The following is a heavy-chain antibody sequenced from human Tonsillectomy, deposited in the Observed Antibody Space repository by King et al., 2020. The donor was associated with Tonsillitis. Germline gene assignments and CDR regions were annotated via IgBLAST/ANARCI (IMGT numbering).Heavy chain of an antibody. J-gene: IGHJ4*02. CDR1: GDSVCSNSAA. D-gene: IGHD6-19*01. CDR3: ARDYWGWSSGSPGFFDY. V-gene: IGHV6-1*01. CDR2: TYYRSKWYN. Sequence: VQLQQSGPGLVKPSQTLSLTCAISGDSVCSNSAAWNWIRQSPSRGLEWLGRTYYRSKWYNDYAVSVKSRITINPDTSKNQFSLQLNSVTPEDTAGYYCARDYWGWSSGSPGFFDYWGQGTLVTVSS.